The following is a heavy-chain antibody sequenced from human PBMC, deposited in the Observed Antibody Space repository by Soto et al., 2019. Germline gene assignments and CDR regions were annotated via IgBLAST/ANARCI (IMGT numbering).Heavy chain of an antibody. V-gene: IGHV1-3*01. CDR1: GYTFTTYA. CDR3: ARYMTRMVDPHLYNWFDP. CDR2: LNGGNGNT. D-gene: IGHD2-15*01. Sequence: QVQLVQSGAEVKKPGASVKVSCKASGYTFTTYAIHWVRQAPGQRLEWMGWLNGGNGNTKYSQKFQGRVTITRDTSASTAYMELSSLRSEDTAVYYCARYMTRMVDPHLYNWFDPWGQGTLVTVSS. J-gene: IGHJ5*02.